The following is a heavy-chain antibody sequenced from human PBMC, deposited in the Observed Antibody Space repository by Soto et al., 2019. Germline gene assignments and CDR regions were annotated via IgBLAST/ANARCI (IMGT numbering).Heavy chain of an antibody. J-gene: IGHJ6*02. CDR1: GFTFSSYG. CDR3: ARDPNTPDDYGDSYYYYGMDV. Sequence: QVQLVESGGGVVQPGRSLRLSCAASGFTFSSYGMHWVRQAPCKGLEWVAVIWYDGSNKYYADSVKGRFTISRDNSKNTLYLQMNSLRAEDTAVYYCARDPNTPDDYGDSYYYYGMDVWGQGTTVTVSS. CDR2: IWYDGSNK. V-gene: IGHV3-33*01. D-gene: IGHD4-17*01.